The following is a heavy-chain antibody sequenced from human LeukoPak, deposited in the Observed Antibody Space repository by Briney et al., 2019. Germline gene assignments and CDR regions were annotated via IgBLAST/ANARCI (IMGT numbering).Heavy chain of an antibody. J-gene: IGHJ4*02. V-gene: IGHV4-59*01. CDR2: IYYSGST. CDR3: ARGGSSSPLDY. Sequence: KTSETLSLTCTVSGGSISSYYWSWIRQPPGKGLEWIGYIYYSGSTNYNSSVKSRVSISVDTSKNQFSLKLSSVTAADTAVYYCARGGSSSPLDYWGQGTLVTVPS. D-gene: IGHD6-6*01. CDR1: GGSISSYY.